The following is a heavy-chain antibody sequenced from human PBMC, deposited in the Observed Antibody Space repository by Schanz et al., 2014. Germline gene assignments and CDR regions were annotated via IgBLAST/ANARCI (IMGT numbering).Heavy chain of an antibody. Sequence: VQLVESGGSVVQPGRSLRLSCAASGFTFNDYWMHWVRQAPGKGLVWVSRINSDGRSTNYADSVKGRFSISRDNSKNTVYLQMNSLRAEDTGVYYCAGAAYCRGAGCALYYALDVWGQGTLVTVSS. CDR2: INSDGRST. J-gene: IGHJ4*02. V-gene: IGHV3-74*02. D-gene: IGHD2-15*01. CDR1: GFTFNDYW. CDR3: AGAAYCRGAGCALYYALDV.